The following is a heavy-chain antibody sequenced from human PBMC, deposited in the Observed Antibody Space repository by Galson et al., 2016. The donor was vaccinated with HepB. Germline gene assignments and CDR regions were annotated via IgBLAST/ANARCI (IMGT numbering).Heavy chain of an antibody. CDR2: MSTYNGNT. J-gene: IGHJ5*02. CDR1: GYTFDSYG. CDR3: ARWRYCLGALCYAWLDP. Sequence: SVKVSCKASGYTFDSYGISWVRQAPGQGLEWMGWMSTYNGNTNYAQKFQGRVTMTADTSTSTAYMQLRSLRSDDTAVYYCARWRYCLGALCYAWLDPWGHGTLVTVSS. V-gene: IGHV1-18*01. D-gene: IGHD2-15*01.